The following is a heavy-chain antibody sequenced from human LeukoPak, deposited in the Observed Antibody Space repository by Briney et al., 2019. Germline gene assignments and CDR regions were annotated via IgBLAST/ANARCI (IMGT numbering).Heavy chain of an antibody. CDR3: ASGPQYYDFWSGYLSYYYYYYMDV. D-gene: IGHD3-3*01. J-gene: IGHJ6*03. V-gene: IGHV4-31*03. Sequence: SQTLSLTCTVSGGSISSGGYYWSWIRQHPGKGLEWIGYIYYSGSTCYNPSLKSRVTISVDTSKNQFSLKLSSVTAADTAVYYCASGPQYYDFWSGYLSYYYYYYMDVWGKGTTVTVSS. CDR1: GGSISSGGYY. CDR2: IYYSGST.